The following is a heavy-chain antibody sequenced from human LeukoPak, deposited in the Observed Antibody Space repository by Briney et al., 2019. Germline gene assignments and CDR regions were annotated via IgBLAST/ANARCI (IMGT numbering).Heavy chain of an antibody. Sequence: GGSLRLSCAASGFTFSSYSMNWVRQAPGKGLEWVSSISSSSSYIYYADSVKGRFTISRDNAKNSLYLQMNSLRAEDTAVYYCARDPGGLSMFDYWGQGTLVTVSS. CDR1: GFTFSSYS. V-gene: IGHV3-21*01. J-gene: IGHJ4*02. CDR2: ISSSSSYI. CDR3: ARDPGGLSMFDY. D-gene: IGHD3-10*01.